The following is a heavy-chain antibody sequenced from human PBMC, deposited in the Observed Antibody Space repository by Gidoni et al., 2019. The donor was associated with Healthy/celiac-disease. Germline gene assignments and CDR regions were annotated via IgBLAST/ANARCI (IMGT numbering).Heavy chain of an antibody. CDR1: GFPFSSDA. J-gene: IGHJ6*02. V-gene: IGHV3-30-3*01. Sequence: QVQLVESGGGVVKPGRSLRLSCAASGFPFSSDALHWVRQAPGKGLEWVAVISYDGSNKYYADSVKGRFTISRDNSKNTLYLQMNSLRAEDTAVYYCAREWESGMDVWGQGTTVTVSS. CDR2: ISYDGSNK. CDR3: AREWESGMDV. D-gene: IGHD1-26*01.